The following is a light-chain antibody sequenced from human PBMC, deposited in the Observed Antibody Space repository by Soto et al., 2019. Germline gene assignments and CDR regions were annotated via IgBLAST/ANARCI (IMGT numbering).Light chain of an antibody. CDR1: SSNIGAGYD. CDR3: QSYDSSLRLAV. J-gene: IGLJ3*02. V-gene: IGLV1-40*01. Sequence: QSVLTQPPSVSGAPGQRVTISCSGSSSNIGAGYDVHWYRQLPGTAPRLLIYVSRNRSSGVPDRFSGSKSGTSASLAITGLQTDDEADYYCQSYDSSLRLAVFGGGTKLTVL. CDR2: VSR.